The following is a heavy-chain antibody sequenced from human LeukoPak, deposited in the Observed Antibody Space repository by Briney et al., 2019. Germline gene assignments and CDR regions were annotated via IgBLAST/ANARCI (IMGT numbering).Heavy chain of an antibody. CDR3: ARSAGAAAGTYYYYVMDV. CDR2: IYYSGST. D-gene: IGHD6-13*01. Sequence: TLSLTCTVSGGSISSGGYYWSWLRQHPGKGLEWIGYIYYSGSTYYNPSLKSRVTISVDTSKTQFSLKLTSFTAADTAVYYCARSAGAAAGTYYYYVMDVWGQGTTVTVSS. CDR1: GGSISSGGYY. J-gene: IGHJ6*02. V-gene: IGHV4-31*03.